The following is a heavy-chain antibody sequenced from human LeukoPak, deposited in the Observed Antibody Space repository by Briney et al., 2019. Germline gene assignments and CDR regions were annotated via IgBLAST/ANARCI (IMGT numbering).Heavy chain of an antibody. D-gene: IGHD1-26*01. Sequence: SETLSLTCTVSGGSISSSSYYWGWIRQPPGKGLEWIGSIYYSGSTYYNPSLKSRVTISVDTSKNQFSLKLSSVTAADTAVYYCATSLRSLIVGARANYNWFDPWGQGTLVTVSS. CDR2: IYYSGST. CDR1: GGSISSSSYY. CDR3: ATSLRSLIVGARANYNWFDP. J-gene: IGHJ5*02. V-gene: IGHV4-39*07.